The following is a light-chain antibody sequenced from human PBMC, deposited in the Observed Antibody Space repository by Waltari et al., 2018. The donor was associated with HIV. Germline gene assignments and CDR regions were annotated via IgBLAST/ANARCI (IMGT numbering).Light chain of an antibody. V-gene: IGKV3-15*01. J-gene: IGKJ4*01. CDR2: DAS. CDR3: QQYNNFPLT. Sequence: EIVMTQSPATLSVSPGESATLSCRTSQTVRSSLAWYQQKPGQAPRLLIYDASTRAAGIPDRFSGSGSGTEFTLTISSLQSEDSAVYFCQQYNNFPLTFGGGTKVEIK. CDR1: QTVRSS.